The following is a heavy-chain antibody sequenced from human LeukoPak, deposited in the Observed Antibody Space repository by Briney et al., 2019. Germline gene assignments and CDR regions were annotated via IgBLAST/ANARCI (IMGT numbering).Heavy chain of an antibody. CDR1: GFTFSSYA. CDR3: AKARLVVVTAIFDY. D-gene: IGHD2-21*02. V-gene: IGHV3-23*01. J-gene: IGHJ4*02. Sequence: PGGSLRLSCAASGFTFSSYAMSWVRKAPGKGLKWVSAISGSGGSTYYADSVKGRFTISRDNSKNPLYLQMNSLRAEDTAVYYCAKARLVVVTAIFDYWGQGTLVTVSS. CDR2: ISGSGGST.